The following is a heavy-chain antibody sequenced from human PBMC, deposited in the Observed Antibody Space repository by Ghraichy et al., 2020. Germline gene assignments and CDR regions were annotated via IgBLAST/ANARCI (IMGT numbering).Heavy chain of an antibody. CDR2: ISISSSTI. Sequence: GGSLRLSCAASGFTLSSYSMNWVRQAPGKGLEWVSYISISSSTIYYADSVKGRFTISRDNAKNSLYLQMNSLRAEDTAVYYCAIDPSYLVVVTATHSWGQGTMVTVSS. J-gene: IGHJ3*02. D-gene: IGHD2-21*02. CDR1: GFTLSSYS. V-gene: IGHV3-48*01. CDR3: AIDPSYLVVVTATHS.